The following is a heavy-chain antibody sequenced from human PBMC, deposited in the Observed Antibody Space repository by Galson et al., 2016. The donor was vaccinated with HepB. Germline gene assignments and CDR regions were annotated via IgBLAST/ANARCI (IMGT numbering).Heavy chain of an antibody. CDR1: GFTFDTYA. Sequence: SLRLSCAASGFTFDTYAMHWVRQAPGKGLEWVSGISWNSGSVGYADSVKGRFTMSRDNAKKSPYLQMNSLRPEDTALYYCSKDSLIYSSSWYSFHYWGQGTLVTVSS. J-gene: IGHJ4*02. CDR2: ISWNSGSV. D-gene: IGHD6-13*01. CDR3: SKDSLIYSSSWYSFHY. V-gene: IGHV3-9*01.